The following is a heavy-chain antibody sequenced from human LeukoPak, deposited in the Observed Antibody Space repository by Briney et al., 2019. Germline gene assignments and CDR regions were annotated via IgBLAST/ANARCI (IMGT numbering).Heavy chain of an antibody. CDR1: GFTFSSYG. V-gene: IGHV3-30*02. J-gene: IGHJ4*02. CDR3: AKTPRRITMIVVAPNFDY. D-gene: IGHD3-22*01. CDR2: IRYDGSNK. Sequence: PGGSLRLSCAASGFTFSSYGMHWVRQAPGKGLEWVAFIRYDGSNKYHADSVKGRFTISRDNSKNTLYLQMNSLRAEDTAVYYCAKTPRRITMIVVAPNFDYWGQGTLVTVSS.